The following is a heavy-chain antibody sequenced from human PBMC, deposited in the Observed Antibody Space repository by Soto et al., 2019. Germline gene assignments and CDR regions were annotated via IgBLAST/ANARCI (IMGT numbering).Heavy chain of an antibody. Sequence: GGSLRLSCAASGCTFSNYAMSWIRQAPGKGLEWVSTIRETGNTYYADSVRGRFATSRDNSENTLYLQMSSLRAEDTAVYYCAKHKLGDIRALAYWGKGTLVTVSS. CDR1: GCTFSNYA. CDR3: AKHKLGDIRALAY. D-gene: IGHD1-26*01. J-gene: IGHJ4*02. CDR2: IRETGNT. V-gene: IGHV3-23*01.